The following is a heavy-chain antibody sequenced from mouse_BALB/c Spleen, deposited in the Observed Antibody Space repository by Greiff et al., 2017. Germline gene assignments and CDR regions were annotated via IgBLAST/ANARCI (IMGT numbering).Heavy chain of an antibody. CDR3: ASSDYYGSSFYAMDY. Sequence: EVQLQESGAELVKPGASVKLSCTASGFNIKDTYMHWVKQRPEQGLEWIGRIDPANGNTKYDPKFQGKATITADTSSNTAYLQLSSLTSEDTAVYYCASSDYYGSSFYAMDYWGQGTSVTVSS. V-gene: IGHV14-3*02. J-gene: IGHJ4*01. CDR2: IDPANGNT. CDR1: GFNIKDTY. D-gene: IGHD1-1*01.